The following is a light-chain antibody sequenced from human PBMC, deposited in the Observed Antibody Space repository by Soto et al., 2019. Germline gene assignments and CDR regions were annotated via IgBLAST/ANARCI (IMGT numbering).Light chain of an antibody. CDR2: AAS. Sequence: DIQMTQSPTSLSASVGDRVTITCRASQNINNYLNWYQQKPGKAPKLLIYAASNLQDGVPSRFSGSGSGTDFALTITSLQPDDFATYYCQQTYSSLTFGGGTKVDIK. V-gene: IGKV1-39*01. CDR3: QQTYSSLT. J-gene: IGKJ4*01. CDR1: QNINNY.